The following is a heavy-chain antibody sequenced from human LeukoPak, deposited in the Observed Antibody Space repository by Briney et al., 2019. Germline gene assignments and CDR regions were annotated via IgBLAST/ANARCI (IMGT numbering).Heavy chain of an antibody. V-gene: IGHV4-61*01. J-gene: IGHJ4*02. Sequence: SQTLSLTCTVSGGSISSGSYYWSWIRQPPGKGLEWIGYIYYSGSTNYNPSLKSRVTISVDTSKNQFSLKLSSVTAADTAVYYCASAVAGGFDYWGQGTLVTVSS. CDR2: IYYSGST. CDR3: ASAVAGGFDY. D-gene: IGHD3-16*01. CDR1: GGSISSGSYY.